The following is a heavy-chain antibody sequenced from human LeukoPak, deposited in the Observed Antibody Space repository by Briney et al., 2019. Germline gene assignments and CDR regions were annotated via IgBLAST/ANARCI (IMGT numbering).Heavy chain of an antibody. CDR1: GFTFSSYA. V-gene: IGHV3-48*04. CDR3: ARGYYDILTGYHRPFDY. CDR2: ISSSSSTI. J-gene: IGHJ4*02. Sequence: PGRSLRLSCAASGFTFSSYAMHWVRQAPGKGLEWVSYISSSSSTIYYADSVKGRFTISRDNAKISLYLHMNSLRADDTAVYYCARGYYDILTGYHRPFDYWGLGTLVTVSS. D-gene: IGHD3-9*01.